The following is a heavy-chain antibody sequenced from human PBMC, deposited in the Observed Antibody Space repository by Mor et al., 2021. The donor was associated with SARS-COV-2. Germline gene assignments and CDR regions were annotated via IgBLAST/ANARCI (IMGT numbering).Heavy chain of an antibody. CDR2: IYYSGST. Sequence: GYIYYSGSTNYNPSLKSRVTISVDTSKNQFSLKLSSVTAADTAVYYCARDYYGSGTGYYYGMDVWGQG. CDR3: ARDYYGSGTGYYYGMDV. V-gene: IGHV4-59*01. J-gene: IGHJ6*02. D-gene: IGHD3-10*01.